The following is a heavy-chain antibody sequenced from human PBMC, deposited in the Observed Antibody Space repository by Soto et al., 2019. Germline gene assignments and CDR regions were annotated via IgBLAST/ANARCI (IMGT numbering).Heavy chain of an antibody. CDR2: IYYSRST. CDR1: GGSISSSSYY. CDR3: AGFKYFHSTKYLVR. V-gene: IGHV4-39*01. J-gene: IGHJ4*02. Sequence: SETLSLTCTVSGGSISSSSYYWGWIRQPRGKGLDWIGSIYYSRSTYYNPSLKSRVAISVDTSKNQFSXKLSSVTAADTAVYYCAGFKYFHSTKYLVRWGQGTRVTVSS. D-gene: IGHD3-22*01.